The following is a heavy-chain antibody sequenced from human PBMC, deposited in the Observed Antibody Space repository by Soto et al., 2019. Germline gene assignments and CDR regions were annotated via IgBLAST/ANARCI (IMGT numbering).Heavy chain of an antibody. CDR1: GFTFSDHY. J-gene: IGHJ3*02. CDR3: ARSGSDAFDI. D-gene: IGHD6-25*01. V-gene: IGHV3-72*01. Sequence: EVQLVESGGGLVQPRGSLRLSCAASGFTFSDHYMDWVRQAPGKGLEWVGRTRNKANSYTTEYAASVKGRFTISRDDSKNSLYLQMNSLKTEDTAVYYCARSGSDAFDIWGQGTMVTVSS. CDR2: TRNKANSYTT.